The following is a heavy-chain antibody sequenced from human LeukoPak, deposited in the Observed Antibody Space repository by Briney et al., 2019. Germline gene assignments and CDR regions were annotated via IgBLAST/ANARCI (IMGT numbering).Heavy chain of an antibody. V-gene: IGHV1-18*01. J-gene: IGHJ4*02. Sequence: ASVKVSCKASEGTFSSYAISWVRQAPGQGLEWMGWISAYNGNTNYAQKLQGRVTMTTDTSTSTAYMELRSLRSDDTAVYYCARVGKVKATDYWGQGTLVTVSS. CDR2: ISAYNGNT. CDR3: ARVGKVKATDY. CDR1: EGTFSSYA.